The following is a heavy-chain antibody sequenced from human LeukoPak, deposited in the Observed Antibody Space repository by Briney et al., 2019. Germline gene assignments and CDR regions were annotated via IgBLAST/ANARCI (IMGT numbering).Heavy chain of an antibody. CDR3: ARAPSYYDSSGYYRYYYMDV. CDR1: GGSISSYY. V-gene: IGHV4-59*01. J-gene: IGHJ6*03. D-gene: IGHD3-22*01. CDR2: IYYSGST. Sequence: SETLSLTCTVSGGSISSYYWSWIRQPPGKGLEWIGYIYYSGSTNYNPSLKSRVTISVDTSKNQFSPKLSSVTAADTAVYYCARAPSYYDSSGYYRYYYMDVWGKGTTVTVSS.